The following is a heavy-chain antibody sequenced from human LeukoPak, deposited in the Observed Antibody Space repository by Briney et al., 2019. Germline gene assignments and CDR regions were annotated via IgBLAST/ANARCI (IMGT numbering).Heavy chain of an antibody. J-gene: IGHJ3*02. V-gene: IGHV1-18*01. D-gene: IGHD3-22*01. CDR3: ARGGRITMIVVVITDFDAFDI. CDR1: GYTFTSYG. Sequence: ASVKVSCKASGYTFTSYGISWVRQAPGQGLEWMGWISAYNGNTNYARKLQGRVTMTTDTSTSTAYMELRSLRSDDTAVYYCARGGRITMIVVVITDFDAFDIWGQGTMVTVSS. CDR2: ISAYNGNT.